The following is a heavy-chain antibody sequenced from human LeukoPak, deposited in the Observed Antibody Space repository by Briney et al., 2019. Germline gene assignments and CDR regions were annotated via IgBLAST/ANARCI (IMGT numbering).Heavy chain of an antibody. CDR1: GFTFSTYT. D-gene: IGHD5-18*01. CDR3: ARELRGYSDQYYYYGMDV. CDR2: ISGSSSYI. Sequence: PGGSLRLSCAASGFTFSTYTMDWVRQAPGKGLEWVSSISGSSSYIYYADSVRGRFTISRDNAKNSLYLQVNSLRAEDTAVYYCARELRGYSDQYYYYGMDVWGQGTTVTVCS. J-gene: IGHJ6*02. V-gene: IGHV3-21*01.